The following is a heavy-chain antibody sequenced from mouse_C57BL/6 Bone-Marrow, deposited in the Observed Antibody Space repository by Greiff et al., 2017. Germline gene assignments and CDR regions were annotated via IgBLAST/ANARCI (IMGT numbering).Heavy chain of an antibody. V-gene: IGHV8-12*01. J-gene: IGHJ4*01. CDR3: ARRKAYGNYWCY. CDR2: IYWDDDK. CDR1: GFSLSTSGMG. D-gene: IGHD2-1*01. Sequence: QVTLKVSGPGLLQSSQTLSLTCSFSGFSLSTSGMGVSWIRQPSGKGLEWLAHIYWDDDKRYHPSLKSRLTISKDTSRNQVFLKITRVDTAYTATYYFARRKAYGNYWCYWGQRTSVTVSS.